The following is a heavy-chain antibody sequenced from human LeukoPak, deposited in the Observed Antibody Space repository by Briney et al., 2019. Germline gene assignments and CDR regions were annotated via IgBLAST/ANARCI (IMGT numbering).Heavy chain of an antibody. J-gene: IGHJ4*02. CDR2: INHSGST. CDR1: GFTFSSYE. D-gene: IGHD2-15*01. V-gene: IGHV4-34*01. Sequence: PGGSLRLSCAASGFTFSSYEMNWVRQAPGKGLEWIGEINHSGSTNYNPSLKSRVTISVDTSKNQFSLKLSSVTAADTAVYYCARGDCSGGSCYRDPGSYYYFDYWGQGTLVTVSS. CDR3: ARGDCSGGSCYRDPGSYYYFDY.